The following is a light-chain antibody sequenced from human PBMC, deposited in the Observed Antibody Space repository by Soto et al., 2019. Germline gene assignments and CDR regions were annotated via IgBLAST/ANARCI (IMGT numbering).Light chain of an antibody. CDR1: QGIASS. CDR2: AAS. V-gene: IGKV1-9*01. Sequence: DIHLTQSPSFLSASVGDRVTITCRASQGIASSLAWYQQKAGKAPKLLIYAASTFESGVPSMFSGSGPGTEFPLTISMLQPEDSAIYCRQQFNSYPLTFGGGTKVEIK. CDR3: QQFNSYPLT. J-gene: IGKJ4*01.